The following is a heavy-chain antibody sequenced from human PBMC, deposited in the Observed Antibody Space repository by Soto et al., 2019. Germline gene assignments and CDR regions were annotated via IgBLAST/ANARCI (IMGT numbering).Heavy chain of an antibody. CDR2: ISWNSGSI. D-gene: IGHD3-16*02. CDR1: GFTFDDYA. Sequence: EVQLVESGGGLVQPGRSLRLSCAASGFTFDDYAMHWVRQAPGKGLEWVSGISWNSGSIGYADSVKGRFTISRDHAKNSLYLEMNSLRAEDTALYYCAKDSDYIWGSYRSLPDYWGQGTLVTVSS. J-gene: IGHJ4*02. CDR3: AKDSDYIWGSYRSLPDY. V-gene: IGHV3-9*01.